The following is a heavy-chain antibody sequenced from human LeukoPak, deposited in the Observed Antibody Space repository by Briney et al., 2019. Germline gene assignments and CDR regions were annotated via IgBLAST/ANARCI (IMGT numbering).Heavy chain of an antibody. J-gene: IGHJ4*02. CDR1: GFTFSSYA. Sequence: GGSLRLSCAASGFTFSSYAMSWVRQAPGKGLEWVSAISGSGGSTYDADSVKGRFTISRDNSKNTLYLQMNSLRAEDTAVYYCANDFRRNLNPYYFDYWGQGTLVTVSS. CDR3: ANDFRRNLNPYYFDY. CDR2: ISGSGGST. D-gene: IGHD3-10*01. V-gene: IGHV3-23*01.